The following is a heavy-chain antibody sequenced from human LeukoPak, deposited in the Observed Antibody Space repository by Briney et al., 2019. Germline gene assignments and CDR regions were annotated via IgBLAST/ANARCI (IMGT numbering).Heavy chain of an antibody. D-gene: IGHD1-26*01. CDR2: TYYRSKWYN. CDR3: SRDQVTVGVLDL. V-gene: IGHV6-1*01. CDR1: GDSVSSNSAA. Sequence: SQTLSLTCAISGDSVSSNSAAWNWIRQSPSRGLEWLGRTYYRSKWYNDYAVSVKGRITINPDASKNQFSLQLNSVTPEDTAVYYCSRDQVTVGVLDLWGQGTLVTVSS. J-gene: IGHJ5*02.